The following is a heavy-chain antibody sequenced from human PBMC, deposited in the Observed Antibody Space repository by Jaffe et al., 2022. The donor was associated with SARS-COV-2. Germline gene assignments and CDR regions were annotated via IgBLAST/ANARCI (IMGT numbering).Heavy chain of an antibody. J-gene: IGHJ4*02. CDR3: ARMTGDSSGYPAFDY. CDR1: GFSLSTSGMC. CDR2: IDWDDDK. V-gene: IGHV2-70*01. Sequence: QVTLRESGPALVKPTQTLTLTCTFSGFSLSTSGMCVSWIRQPPGKALEWLALIDWDDDKYYSTSLKTRLTISKDTSKNQVVLTMTNMDPVDTATYYCARMTGDSSGYPAFDYWGQGTLVTVSS. D-gene: IGHD3-22*01.